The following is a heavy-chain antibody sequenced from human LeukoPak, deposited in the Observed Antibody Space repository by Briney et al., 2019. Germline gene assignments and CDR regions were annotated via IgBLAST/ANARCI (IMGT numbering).Heavy chain of an antibody. D-gene: IGHD3-22*01. CDR3: ARDSRYDSSGYSFDY. V-gene: IGHV1-46*01. Sequence: ASVKVSCKASGYTFISYYMHWVRQAPGQGLEWIGIINPSGGSTTYAQKFQDRVTMTRDTSTSTVYMELSSLRSEDTAVYYCARDSRYDSSGYSFDYWGQGTLVTVSS. J-gene: IGHJ4*02. CDR2: INPSGGST. CDR1: GYTFISYY.